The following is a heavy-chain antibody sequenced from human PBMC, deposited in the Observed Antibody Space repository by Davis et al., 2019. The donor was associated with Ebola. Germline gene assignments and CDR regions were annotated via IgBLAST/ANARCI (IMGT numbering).Heavy chain of an antibody. D-gene: IGHD3-10*01. CDR2: ISAYNGKT. CDR1: GYTSTAYG. J-gene: IGHJ6*02. CDR3: AREDRYGSGSYTYYYGMDV. V-gene: IGHV1-18*01. Sequence: ASVKVSCKASGYTSTAYGISWVRQAPGQGLEWMGWISAYNGKTNYAQKFQGRVPMTTDTSTGTAYMELRSLRSDDTAVYYCAREDRYGSGSYTYYYGMDVWGQGTTVIVSS.